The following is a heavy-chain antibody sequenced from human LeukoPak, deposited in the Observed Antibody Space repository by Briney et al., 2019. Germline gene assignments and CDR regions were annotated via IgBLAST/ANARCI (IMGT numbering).Heavy chain of an antibody. Sequence: PGESLKISCKGSGYSFTSYWIGWVRQMPGKGLEWMGIIYPGDSDTRYSPSFQGQVTISADKSISTAYLQWSSLKASDTAMYYCARQGFGITMVRGAYYYYGMDVWGQGTTVTVSS. D-gene: IGHD3-10*01. CDR2: IYPGDSDT. V-gene: IGHV5-51*01. CDR3: ARQGFGITMVRGAYYYYGMDV. CDR1: GYSFTSYW. J-gene: IGHJ6*02.